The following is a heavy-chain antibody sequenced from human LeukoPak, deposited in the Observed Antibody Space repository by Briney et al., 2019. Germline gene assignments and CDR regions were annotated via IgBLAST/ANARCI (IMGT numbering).Heavy chain of an antibody. CDR2: IYCSGST. V-gene: IGHV4-59*01. Sequence: SETLSLTCTVSGGSISSYYWSWIRQPPGKRLEWIGYIYCSGSTNYNPSLKSRVTISVDTSKNQFSLKLSSVTAADTAVYYCARFQSGYPYDYWGQGTLVTVSS. CDR1: GGSISSYY. CDR3: ARFQSGYPYDY. D-gene: IGHD3-3*01. J-gene: IGHJ4*02.